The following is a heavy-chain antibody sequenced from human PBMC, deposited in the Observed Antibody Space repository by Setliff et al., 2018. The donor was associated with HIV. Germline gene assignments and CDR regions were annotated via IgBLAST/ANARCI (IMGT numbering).Heavy chain of an antibody. J-gene: IGHJ3*01. D-gene: IGHD2-21*02. CDR1: GYSFTSYW. V-gene: IGHV5-51*01. Sequence: PGESLKISCKGSGYSFTSYWIGWVRQMPGKGLEWMGIIHPGDSDTRYSPSFQGQVTISADKSISTAYLQWSSLKASDTAIYYCARRDGRLLNGFDFWGQGTMVTVSS. CDR2: IHPGDSDT. CDR3: ARRDGRLLNGFDF.